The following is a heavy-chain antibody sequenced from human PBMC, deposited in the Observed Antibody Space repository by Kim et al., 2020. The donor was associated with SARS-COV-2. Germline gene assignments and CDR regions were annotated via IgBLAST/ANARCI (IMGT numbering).Heavy chain of an antibody. CDR3: ARVYCSGGSCYPRAIFATTPHFDY. V-gene: IGHV1-18*04. CDR1: GYTFTSYG. CDR2: ISAYNGNT. D-gene: IGHD2-15*01. Sequence: ASVKVSCKASGYTFTSYGISWVRQAPGQGLEWMGWISAYNGNTNYAQKLQGRVTMTTDTSTSTAYMELRSLRSDDTAVYYCARVYCSGGSCYPRAIFATTPHFDYWGQGTLVTVSS. J-gene: IGHJ4*02.